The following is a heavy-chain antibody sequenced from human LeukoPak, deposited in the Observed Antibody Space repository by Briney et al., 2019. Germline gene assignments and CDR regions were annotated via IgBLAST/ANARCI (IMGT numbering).Heavy chain of an antibody. J-gene: IGHJ4*02. CDR1: GGTFSSYA. Sequence: SVKVSCKASGGTFSSYAISWVRQAPGQGLEWMGGIIPIFGTANYAQKFQGRVTITADESTSTAYMELSSLRSEDTAVYYCARDGYYYDSSGYYFDYWGQGTLVTFSS. CDR3: ARDGYYYDSSGYYFDY. D-gene: IGHD3-22*01. V-gene: IGHV1-69*01. CDR2: IIPIFGTA.